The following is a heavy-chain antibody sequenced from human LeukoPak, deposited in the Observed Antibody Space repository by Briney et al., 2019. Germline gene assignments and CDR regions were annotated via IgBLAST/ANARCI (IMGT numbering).Heavy chain of an antibody. CDR1: GGSFSGYY. V-gene: IGHV4-34*01. CDR2: INHSGST. J-gene: IGHJ5*02. D-gene: IGHD2-15*01. CDR3: AREPGYCSGGSCPTLGWFDP. Sequence: SETLSLTCAVYGGSFSGYYWSWIRQPPGKGLEWIGEINHSGSTNYNPSLKSRVTMSVDTSKNQFSLKLSSVTAADTAVYYCAREPGYCSGGSCPTLGWFDPWGQGTLVTVSS.